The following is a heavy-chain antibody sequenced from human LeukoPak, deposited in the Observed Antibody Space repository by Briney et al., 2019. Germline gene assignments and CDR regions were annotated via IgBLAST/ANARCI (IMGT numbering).Heavy chain of an antibody. CDR3: ARAIAVAGHFDY. J-gene: IGHJ4*02. D-gene: IGHD6-19*01. CDR1: GYTFTGYY. V-gene: IGHV1-46*01. Sequence: GASVKVSCTASGYTFTGYYMHWVRQAPGQGLEWMGIINPSGGSTSYAQKFQGRVTMTRDTSTSTVYMELSSLRSEDTAVYYCARAIAVAGHFDYWGQGTLVTVSS. CDR2: INPSGGST.